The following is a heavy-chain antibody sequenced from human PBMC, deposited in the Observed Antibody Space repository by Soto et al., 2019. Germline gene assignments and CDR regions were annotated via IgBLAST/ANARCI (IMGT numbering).Heavy chain of an antibody. CDR2: ISASSSSL. D-gene: IGHD1-26*01. V-gene: IGHV3-48*02. Sequence: EVQLVESGGGLVQPGGSLRLSCAVSGFTFSTYSMNWVRQAPGKGLEWVSFISASSSSLYYADSVKGRFTISRDNAKNSLYLQMNSLRDEDTAVYYCSRGASSGNSLFDSWGQGTLVTVSS. CDR1: GFTFSTYS. CDR3: SRGASSGNSLFDS. J-gene: IGHJ4*02.